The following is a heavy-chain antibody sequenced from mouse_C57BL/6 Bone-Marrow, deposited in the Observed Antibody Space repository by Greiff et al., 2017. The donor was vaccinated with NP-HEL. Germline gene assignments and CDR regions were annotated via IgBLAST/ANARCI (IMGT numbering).Heavy chain of an antibody. CDR1: GYTFTSYW. J-gene: IGHJ1*03. Sequence: QVQLQQPGAELVRPGTSVKLSCKASGYTFTSYWMHWVKQRPGQGLEWIGVIDPSDSYTNYNQKFKGKATLTVDTSSSTAYMQLSSLTSGDSAVYYCAREVDYYAWYFDVWGTGTTVTVSS. V-gene: IGHV1-59*01. CDR2: IDPSDSYT. D-gene: IGHD1-1*01. CDR3: AREVDYYAWYFDV.